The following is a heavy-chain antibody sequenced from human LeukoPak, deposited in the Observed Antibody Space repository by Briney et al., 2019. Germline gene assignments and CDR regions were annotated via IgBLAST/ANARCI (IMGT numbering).Heavy chain of an antibody. Sequence: GGSLRLYCAASGFIFSSYAMSWVRQAPGKGLEWVSAISSSGGSTYYADSVKGRFTISRDNSKNTLFLQMNSLRAEDTAVYFCARRGYCSSTSCYYIDYWGQGTLVTVSS. J-gene: IGHJ4*02. CDR3: ARRGYCSSTSCYYIDY. V-gene: IGHV3-23*01. D-gene: IGHD2-2*01. CDR2: ISSSGGST. CDR1: GFIFSSYA.